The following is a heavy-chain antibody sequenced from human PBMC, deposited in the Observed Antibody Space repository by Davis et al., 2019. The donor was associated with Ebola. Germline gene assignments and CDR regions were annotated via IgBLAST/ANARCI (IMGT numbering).Heavy chain of an antibody. D-gene: IGHD5-18*01. V-gene: IGHV1-2*06. CDR1: GYTFTGYN. Sequence: ASVKVSCKASGYTFTGYNMHWVRQAPGQGLEWMGRIISNSGGTNYAQKFQGRVTVTRDTSISTAYMELSSLRSDDTAVYCCARGHNYGFEYWGQGALVTVSS. CDR2: IISNSGGT. J-gene: IGHJ4*02. CDR3: ARGHNYGFEY.